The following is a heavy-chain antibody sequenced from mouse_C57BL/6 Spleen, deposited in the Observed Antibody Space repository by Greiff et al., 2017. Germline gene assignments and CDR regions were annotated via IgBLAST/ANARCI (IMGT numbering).Heavy chain of an antibody. V-gene: IGHV1-55*01. J-gene: IGHJ2*01. Sequence: QVQLQQPGAELVKPGASVTMSCKASGYTFTSYWITWVKQRPGQGLEWIGDIYPGSGSTNYNEKFKSKATLTVVTSSSTAYMQISSLTSEDSAVYYCAREGIRGYFDVWGTGTTLTVSS. CDR3: AREGIRGYFDV. CDR2: IYPGSGST. CDR1: GYTFTSYW.